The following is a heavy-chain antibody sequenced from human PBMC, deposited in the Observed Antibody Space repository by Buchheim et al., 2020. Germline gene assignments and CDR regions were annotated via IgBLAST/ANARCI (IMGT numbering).Heavy chain of an antibody. CDR3: ARDEGEYAPYFDY. CDR1: GYTFTGYY. Sequence: QVQLVQSGAEVKKPGASVKVSCKASGYTFTGYYIHWVRQAPGQGLEWMGVINPSGGSTSYPQKFQGRITMTRDTSTSTVYMELSSLRSEDTAVYYCARDEGEYAPYFDYWGQGTL. V-gene: IGHV1-46*01. D-gene: IGHD4-17*01. CDR2: INPSGGST. J-gene: IGHJ4*02.